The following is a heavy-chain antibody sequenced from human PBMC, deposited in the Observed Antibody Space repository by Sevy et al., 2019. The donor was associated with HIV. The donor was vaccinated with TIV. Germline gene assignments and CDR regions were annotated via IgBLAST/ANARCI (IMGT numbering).Heavy chain of an antibody. J-gene: IGHJ4*02. CDR1: GFTFSDFR. Sequence: GGSLRLSCAASGFTFSDFRMHWVRQAPGKGLKWVAVISYDARNTKYNPDSVKGRFTISRDNSKNTLYLQINSLRPEDTAIYYCARDKGEILSSAFDYWGQRTLVTVSS. CDR3: ARDKGEILSSAFDY. V-gene: IGHV3-30*04. CDR2: ISYDARNTK. D-gene: IGHD3-16*01.